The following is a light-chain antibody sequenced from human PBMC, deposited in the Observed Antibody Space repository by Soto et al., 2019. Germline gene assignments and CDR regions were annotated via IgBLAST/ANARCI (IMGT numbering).Light chain of an antibody. Sequence: DIQMTQSPSSLSASVGDRMTMTCRASQSISRYLNWYPPKRGKAPKLLIKAASSLERGVPSRFSGSGSGTDFTLTITCLQSEDFATYYCQQYYSYPWTFGQATKVDIK. CDR1: QSISRY. V-gene: IGKV1-39*01. J-gene: IGKJ1*01. CDR2: AAS. CDR3: QQYYSYPWT.